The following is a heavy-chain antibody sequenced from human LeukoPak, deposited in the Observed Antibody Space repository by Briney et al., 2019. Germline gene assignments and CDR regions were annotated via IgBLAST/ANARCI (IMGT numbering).Heavy chain of an antibody. D-gene: IGHD2-15*01. CDR3: AAIVVVVAATGNWFDP. J-gene: IGHJ5*02. Sequence: GGSLRLSCAASGFTFSIYSMNWVRQAPGKGLEWVSSISSSSSYIYYADSVKGRFTISRDNAKNSLYLQMNSLRAEDTAVYYCAAIVVVVAATGNWFDPWGQGTLVTVSS. CDR2: ISSSSSYI. V-gene: IGHV3-21*01. CDR1: GFTFSIYS.